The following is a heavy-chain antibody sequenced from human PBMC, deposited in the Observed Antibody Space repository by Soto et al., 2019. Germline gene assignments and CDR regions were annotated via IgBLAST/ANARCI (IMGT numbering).Heavy chain of an antibody. CDR1: GGSINTYF. CDR2: ISAITGT. J-gene: IGHJ5*02. V-gene: IGHV4-4*07. CDR3: ARGAGPPWFDP. Sequence: ASETLSLTCTVSGGSINTYFWSWIRQPAGKGLEWIGRISAITGTNYNPSLESRVTMSIDRSMNQISLELTSMTAADTAVYYCARGAGPPWFDPWGQGTLVTVSS.